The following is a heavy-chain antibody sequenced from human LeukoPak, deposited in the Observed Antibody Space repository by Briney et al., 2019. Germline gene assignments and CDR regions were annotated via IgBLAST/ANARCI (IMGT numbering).Heavy chain of an antibody. V-gene: IGHV4-59*01. D-gene: IGHD4-11*01. J-gene: IGHJ4*02. CDR3: ARLRGNYFPDY. Sequence: SETLSLTCTVSGGSLSGYYWTWIRPPPGKGLEWIGYIYYSGSTNYNPSLKSRVTISVDTSKNQFSLRLSSVTAADTAVYYCARLRGNYFPDYWGQGTLVTVSS. CDR1: GGSLSGYY. CDR2: IYYSGST.